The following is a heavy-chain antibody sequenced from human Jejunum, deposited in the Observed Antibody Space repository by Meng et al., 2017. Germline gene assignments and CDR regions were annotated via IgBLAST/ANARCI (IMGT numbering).Heavy chain of an antibody. CDR2: VYSSGYT. CDR3: AKEFYDTSGYYYFDS. J-gene: IGHJ4*02. Sequence: SETLSLTCTVPAGSINNYYWSWIRQAPGKGLEWIGLVYSSGYTNYNPSLKSRVTLSVDTSKNQFSLKLSSVTAADTAVHYCAKEFYDTSGYYYFDSWGQGTLVTVSS. D-gene: IGHD3-22*01. V-gene: IGHV4-59*01. CDR1: AGSINNYY.